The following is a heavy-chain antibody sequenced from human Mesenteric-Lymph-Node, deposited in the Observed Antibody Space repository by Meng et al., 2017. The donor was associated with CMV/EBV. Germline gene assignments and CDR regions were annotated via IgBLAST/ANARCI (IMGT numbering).Heavy chain of an antibody. CDR1: GFTFSSYE. D-gene: IGHD3-3*01. V-gene: IGHV3-48*03. J-gene: IGHJ3*02. CDR2: ISSSGGTI. CDR3: ARKYYDFRSGYSRDAFGI. Sequence: GESLKISCAASGFTFSSYEMNWVRQAPGKGLEWLSYISSSGGTINYADSVKGRFTISRDNAKSTLYLQMNSLRAEDTAVYYCARKYYDFRSGYSRDAFGIWGQGTMVTVSS.